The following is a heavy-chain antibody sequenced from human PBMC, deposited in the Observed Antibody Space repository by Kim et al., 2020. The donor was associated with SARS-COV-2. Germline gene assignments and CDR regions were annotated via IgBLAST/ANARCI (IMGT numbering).Heavy chain of an antibody. CDR1: GFTFSSYW. J-gene: IGHJ4*02. Sequence: GGSLRLSCAASGFTFSSYWMSWVRQAPGKGLEWVANIKQDGSEKYYVDSVKGRFTISRDNAKNSLYLQMNSLRAEDTAVYYCARGGVVVAATIGYWGQGTLVTVSS. V-gene: IGHV3-7*03. D-gene: IGHD2-15*01. CDR2: IKQDGSEK. CDR3: ARGGVVVAATIGY.